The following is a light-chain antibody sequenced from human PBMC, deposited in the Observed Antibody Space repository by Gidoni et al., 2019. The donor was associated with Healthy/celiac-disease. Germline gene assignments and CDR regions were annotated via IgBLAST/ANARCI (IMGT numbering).Light chain of an antibody. CDR3: MQCIPLPIT. CDR1: QCLLHSDGKTY. Sequence: VMKQTPPSVSVTPGKPASNSCKSSQCLLHSDGKTYLYWYLQTPGQPPQLLIYAVSNRFSVVPHRFSGSASATDFTLKISRVDAEVVVFYYCMQCIPLPITFGQGTRLEIK. CDR2: AVS. J-gene: IGKJ5*01. V-gene: IGKV2D-29*01.